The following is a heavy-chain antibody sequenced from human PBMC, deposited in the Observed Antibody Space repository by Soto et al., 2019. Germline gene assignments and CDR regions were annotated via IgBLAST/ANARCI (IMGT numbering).Heavy chain of an antibody. J-gene: IGHJ4*02. CDR2: ISTSVGAT. V-gene: IGHV3-23*01. CDR3: AKDRTVAARTFDY. CDR1: GFSFNNYA. D-gene: IGHD6-6*01. Sequence: EVQLLESGGGLVQPGGSLRLSCAASGFSFNNYAMGWVRQAPGKGLEWVSSISTSVGATYYADSVKGRFTISRDDSTNTLYLQMNSLRAENTAVYYCAKDRTVAARTFDYWGQGTLVTVSS.